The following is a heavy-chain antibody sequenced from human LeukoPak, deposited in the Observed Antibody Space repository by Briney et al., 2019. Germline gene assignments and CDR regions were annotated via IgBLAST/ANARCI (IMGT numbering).Heavy chain of an antibody. CDR3: ARGPYGSGSVCYY. J-gene: IGHJ4*02. CDR1: GFTFSSYA. V-gene: IGHV3-30*04. CDR2: ISYDGGNK. D-gene: IGHD3-10*01. Sequence: PGRSLRLSCAASGFTFSSYAMHWVRQAPGKGLEWVAVISYDGGNKYYADSVKGRFTISRDNSKNTLYLQMNSLRAEDTAVYYCARGPYGSGSVCYYWGQGTLVTVSS.